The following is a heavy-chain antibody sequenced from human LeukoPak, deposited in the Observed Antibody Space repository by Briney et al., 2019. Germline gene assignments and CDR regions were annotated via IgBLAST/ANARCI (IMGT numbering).Heavy chain of an antibody. V-gene: IGHV4-38-2*02. CDR1: RYSISRVYD. CDR2: NYHSGST. Sequence: PETLSLTCTDPRYSISRVYDCTWLRQPPGKGLEWIRSNYHSGSTYYNPSPKSPVPISVDTSKTQFSLKLSSVTAADTAVYYCAGRGTGSAIDYWGQGTLDTVSS. CDR3: AGRGTGSAIDY. D-gene: IGHD1-1*01. J-gene: IGHJ4*02.